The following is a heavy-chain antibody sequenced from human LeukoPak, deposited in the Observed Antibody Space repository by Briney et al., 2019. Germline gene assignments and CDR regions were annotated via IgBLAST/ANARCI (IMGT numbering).Heavy chain of an antibody. CDR2: MNPNSGNT. Sequence: ASVKVSCKASGYTFTSYDINWVRQATGQGLEWMGWMNPNSGNTGYAQKFQGRVTMTRNTSISTAYMELCSLRSEDTAVYYCAVALGKAITYYYYGMDVWGQGTTVTVSS. CDR1: GYTFTSYD. J-gene: IGHJ6*02. CDR3: AVALGKAITYYYYGMDV. D-gene: IGHD1-26*01. V-gene: IGHV1-8*01.